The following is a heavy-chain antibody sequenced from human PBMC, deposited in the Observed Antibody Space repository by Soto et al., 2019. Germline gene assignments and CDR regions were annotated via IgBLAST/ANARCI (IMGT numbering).Heavy chain of an antibody. J-gene: IGHJ3*02. CDR3: PISHNHSSGSIFDI. V-gene: IGHV3-30*03. CDR2: ISYDGSNK. Sequence: GGALRLSCSASGFTFSSYGMHWIRQAPGKGLEWVAVISYDGSNKYYADSVKGRFTISRDNSKNTLYLQIHSLRAHYTSGYYYPISHNHSSGSIFDIWGKATMVTISS. CDR1: GFTFSSYG. D-gene: IGHD3-22*01.